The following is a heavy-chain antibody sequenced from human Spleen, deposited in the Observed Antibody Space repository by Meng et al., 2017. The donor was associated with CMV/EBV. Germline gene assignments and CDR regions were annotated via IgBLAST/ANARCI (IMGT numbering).Heavy chain of an antibody. J-gene: IGHJ4*02. V-gene: IGHV4-31*02. CDR3: ARTSKHYQFLQADS. CDR2: ISYSGST. CDR1: GGSISSGDYY. D-gene: IGHD2-2*01. Sequence: SGGSISSGDYYWSWIRQHPGAGLEWIGYISYSGSTYYNPSLKSRVIISIDTSKNQFSLKVTSVTAADTAVFYCARTSKHYQFLQADSWGLGTLVTVSS.